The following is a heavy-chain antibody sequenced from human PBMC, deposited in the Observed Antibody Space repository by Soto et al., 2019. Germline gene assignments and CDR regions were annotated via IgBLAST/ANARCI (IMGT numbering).Heavy chain of an antibody. CDR1: GFSLSTSAVG. J-gene: IGHJ2*01. CDR2: IYWDDDK. Sequence: QITLKESGPTLVKPTQTLTLTCTFSGFSLSTSAVGVGWIRQPPGKALEWLALIYWDDDKYYSPSLKSRLTITNHTSKDHVVLSMTNIDPVDPSTYYCARPYGSGNHYRWYFGLWGRGALVTVSS. D-gene: IGHD3-10*01. V-gene: IGHV2-5*02. CDR3: ARPYGSGNHYRWYFGL.